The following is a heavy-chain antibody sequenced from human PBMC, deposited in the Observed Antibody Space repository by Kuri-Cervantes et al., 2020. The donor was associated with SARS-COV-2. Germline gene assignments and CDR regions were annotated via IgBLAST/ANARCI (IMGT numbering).Heavy chain of an antibody. CDR3: ARGFWGGFDSPTWSAFDF. D-gene: IGHD5-12*01. J-gene: IGHJ3*01. Sequence: SETLSLTCTVSGGSISSGDYYWSWIRQSPGKGLEWIGYFHYSGITYYNPSFKSRVDISVDTSKNQVSLKLNSVTAADTAVYYCARGFWGGFDSPTWSAFDFWGQGTRVTVSS. CDR2: FHYSGIT. V-gene: IGHV4-30-4*08. CDR1: GGSISSGDYY.